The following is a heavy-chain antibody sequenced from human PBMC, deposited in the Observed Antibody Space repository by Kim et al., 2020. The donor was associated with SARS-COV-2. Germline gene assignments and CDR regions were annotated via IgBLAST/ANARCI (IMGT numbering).Heavy chain of an antibody. Sequence: GGSLRLSCAASGFTFSSYAMSWVRQAPGKGLEWVSAISGSGGSTYYADSVKGRFTISRDNSKNTLYLQMNSLRAEDTAVYYCAKGGRVLLDWNREDYFDYWGQGTLVTVSS. J-gene: IGHJ4*02. CDR2: ISGSGGST. D-gene: IGHD1-1*01. CDR3: AKGGRVLLDWNREDYFDY. V-gene: IGHV3-23*01. CDR1: GFTFSSYA.